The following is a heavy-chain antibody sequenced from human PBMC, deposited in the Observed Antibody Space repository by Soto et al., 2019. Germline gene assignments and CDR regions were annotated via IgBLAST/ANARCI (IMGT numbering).Heavy chain of an antibody. CDR2: TWYDGGNK. D-gene: IGHD5-12*01. V-gene: IGHV3-33*01. CDR3: VRAAGYNGYDYVYYYGMDV. Sequence: QVQLVESGGGVVQPGGSLRLSCAASGFTFSSYGMHWVRQAPGKGLEWVALTWYDGGNKYYVDSVKGRFSISRDNSKNMLYLQMNSLRDEDTAVYYCVRAAGYNGYDYVYYYGMDVWGQGTTVTVSS. J-gene: IGHJ6*02. CDR1: GFTFSSYG.